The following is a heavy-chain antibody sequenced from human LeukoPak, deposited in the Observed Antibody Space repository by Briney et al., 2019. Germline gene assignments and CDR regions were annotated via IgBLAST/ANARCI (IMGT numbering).Heavy chain of an antibody. CDR1: GYTFTGYY. J-gene: IGHJ4*02. D-gene: IGHD3-10*01. Sequence: ASVTVSCKASGYTFTGYYMHWVRQAPGQGLEWMGWINPDSGGTNYAQKFQGRVTMTRDTSISTAYMELSRLTSDDTAVYFCARLNRPMGTFDYWGQGTLVTVSS. V-gene: IGHV1-2*02. CDR3: ARLNRPMGTFDY. CDR2: INPDSGGT.